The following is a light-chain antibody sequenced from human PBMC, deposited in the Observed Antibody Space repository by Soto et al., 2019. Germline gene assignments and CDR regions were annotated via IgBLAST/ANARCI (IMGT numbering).Light chain of an antibody. CDR2: GAS. CDR3: QQYGSSPT. Sequence: EIVMTQSPASLSVSPGESVTLSCRASQSVSSNLAWYQQKPGQAPRLLIYGASNRATGIPDRFSGSGSGTDFTLTISRLEPEDFAVYYCQQYGSSPTFGQGTKVDI. CDR1: QSVSSN. J-gene: IGKJ1*01. V-gene: IGKV3-20*01.